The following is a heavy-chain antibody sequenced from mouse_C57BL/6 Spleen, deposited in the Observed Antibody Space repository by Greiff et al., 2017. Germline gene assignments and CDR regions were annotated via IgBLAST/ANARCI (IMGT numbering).Heavy chain of an antibody. CDR1: GYAFSSYW. J-gene: IGHJ1*03. CDR3: ARCDYDGDWYFDV. CDR2: IYPGDGDT. V-gene: IGHV1-80*01. D-gene: IGHD2-4*01. Sequence: VQLVESGAELVKPGASVKISCKASGYAFSSYWMNWVKQRPGKGLEWIGQIYPGDGDTNYNGKFKGKATLTADKSSSTAYMQLSSLTSEDSAVYFCARCDYDGDWYFDVWGTGTTVTVSS.